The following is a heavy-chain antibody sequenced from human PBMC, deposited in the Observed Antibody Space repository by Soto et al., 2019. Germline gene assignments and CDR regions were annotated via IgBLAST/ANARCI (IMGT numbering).Heavy chain of an antibody. CDR2: ISTTSSYI. V-gene: IGHV3-21*01. Sequence: LRLSCAASGFSFSDYSMNWVRQAPGKGLERVSSISTTSSYIYYAESMKGRFTISRDNPKNSLYLQMDSLTTEDTAVYYCERTHDYGDFLPFDYWGQGALVTVSS. CDR3: ERTHDYGDFLPFDY. D-gene: IGHD4-17*01. CDR1: GFSFSDYS. J-gene: IGHJ4*02.